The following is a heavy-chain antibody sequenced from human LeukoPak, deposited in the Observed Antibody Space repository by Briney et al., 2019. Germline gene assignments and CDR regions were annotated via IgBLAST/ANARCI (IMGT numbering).Heavy chain of an antibody. Sequence: GGPLRLSCAASGFTFSDYDMTWIRQAPGTGLEWVSYITGSSSSKYYADSVKGRFTISRDNAKNSLYLQMNSLRAEDTAVYYCARPTTSGWYPHWGQGTMVTVSS. CDR3: ARPTTSGWYPH. V-gene: IGHV3-48*01. CDR1: GFTFSDYD. D-gene: IGHD6-19*01. J-gene: IGHJ3*01. CDR2: ITGSSSSK.